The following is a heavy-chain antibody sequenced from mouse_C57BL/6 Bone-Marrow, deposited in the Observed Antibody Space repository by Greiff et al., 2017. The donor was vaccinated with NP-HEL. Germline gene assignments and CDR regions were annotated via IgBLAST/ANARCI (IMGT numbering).Heavy chain of an antibody. CDR1: GYTFTSYW. Sequence: QVQLQQPGAELVKPGASVKLSCKASGYTFTSYWMHWVKQRPGQGLEWIGMIHPNSGSTNYNEKFKSKATLTVDKSSSTAYMQLSSLTSEDSAVYYCAPHYYGSSPYYCDYWGQGTTLTVSS. V-gene: IGHV1-64*01. CDR3: APHYYGSSPYYCDY. CDR2: IHPNSGST. D-gene: IGHD1-1*01. J-gene: IGHJ2*01.